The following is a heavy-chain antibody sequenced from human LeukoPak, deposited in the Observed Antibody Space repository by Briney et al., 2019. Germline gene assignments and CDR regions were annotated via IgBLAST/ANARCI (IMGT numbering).Heavy chain of an antibody. J-gene: IGHJ6*03. CDR3: ARDGYRVVVVAATLNYYMDA. D-gene: IGHD2-15*01. CDR1: GYTFTSYY. CDR2: INPSGGST. Sequence: GASVKVSCKASGYTFTSYYMHWVRQAPGQGLGWMGIINPSGGSTSYAQKFQGRVTMTRDTSTSTVYMELSSLRSEDTAVYYCARDGYRVVVVAATLNYYMDAWGKGTTVTVSS. V-gene: IGHV1-46*01.